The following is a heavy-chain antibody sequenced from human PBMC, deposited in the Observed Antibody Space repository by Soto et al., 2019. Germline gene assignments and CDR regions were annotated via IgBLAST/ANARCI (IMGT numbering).Heavy chain of an antibody. J-gene: IGHJ3*02. CDR3: ARGIAAAGTTAFDTFDI. D-gene: IGHD6-13*01. CDR2: ISAYNGNT. CDR1: GYTFTSYG. V-gene: IGHV1-18*01. Sequence: GASVKVSCKASGYTFTSYGISWVRQAPGQGLEWMGWISAYNGNTNYAQKLQGRVTMTTDTSTSTAYMELRSLRSDDTAVYYCARGIAAAGTTAFDTFDIWGRGTMVPVS.